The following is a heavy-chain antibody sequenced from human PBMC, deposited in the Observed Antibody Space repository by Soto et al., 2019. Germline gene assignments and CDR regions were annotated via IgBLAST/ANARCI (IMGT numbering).Heavy chain of an antibody. Sequence: ASVKVSCKASGYTFTGYYMQWVRQAPGQGLEWMGCINPNSGDTNYAQKFRGRVTMTRDTSIRTAYMELSTLRSDDTAVYYCARESITGRQNASDIWGQGTMVTVAS. V-gene: IGHV1-2*02. D-gene: IGHD1-20*01. CDR1: GYTFTGYY. CDR3: ARESITGRQNASDI. CDR2: INPNSGDT. J-gene: IGHJ3*02.